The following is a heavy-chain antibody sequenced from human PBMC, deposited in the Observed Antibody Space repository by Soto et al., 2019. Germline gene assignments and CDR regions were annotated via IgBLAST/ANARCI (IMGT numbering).Heavy chain of an antibody. V-gene: IGHV1-69*13. Sequence: ASVKVSCKVSGGAFSSYAISWVRQAPGQGLEWMGGIIPIFGTANYAQKFQGRVTITADESTSTAYMELSSLRSEDTAVYYCAGYNWKTRGDYYDDYGIDVWGQGTTVTDS. CDR1: GGAFSSYA. CDR3: AGYNWKTRGDYYDDYGIDV. D-gene: IGHD1-20*01. J-gene: IGHJ6*02. CDR2: IIPIFGTA.